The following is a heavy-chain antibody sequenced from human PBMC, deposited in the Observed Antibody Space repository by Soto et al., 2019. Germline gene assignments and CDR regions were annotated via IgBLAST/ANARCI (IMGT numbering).Heavy chain of an antibody. J-gene: IGHJ4*02. Sequence: SVKVSCKASGGTFSSYAISWVRQAPGRGLEWMGGIIPIFGSTNYAQKFQGRVTITADESPSTAYMELSSLRSEDTAVYYCARSDRSTYDVLTGPYYFDYWGQGTLVTVSS. CDR1: GGTFSSYA. CDR2: IIPIFGST. D-gene: IGHD3-9*01. V-gene: IGHV1-69*13. CDR3: ARSDRSTYDVLTGPYYFDY.